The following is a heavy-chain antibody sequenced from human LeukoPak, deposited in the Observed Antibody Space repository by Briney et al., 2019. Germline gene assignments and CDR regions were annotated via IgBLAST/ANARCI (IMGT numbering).Heavy chain of an antibody. CDR1: GYTFTGYY. CDR3: AREYSTSAFDI. Sequence: ASVKVSCKASGYTFTGYYMHWGRQPPGQGLKWMGRINPNSGGTNYAQKFQGRVTMTRDTSISTAYMELSRLRSDDTAVYYCAREYSTSAFDIWGQGTMVTVSS. CDR2: INPNSGGT. J-gene: IGHJ3*02. D-gene: IGHD6-6*01. V-gene: IGHV1-2*06.